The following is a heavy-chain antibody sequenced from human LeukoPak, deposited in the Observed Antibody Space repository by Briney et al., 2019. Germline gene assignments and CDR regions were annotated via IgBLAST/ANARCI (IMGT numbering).Heavy chain of an antibody. V-gene: IGHV1-2*02. Sequence: ASVKVSCKASGYTFSDYFMHWVRQAPGQGLEWMGWINPNSGGTNYAQKFQGRVTMTRDTSITTAYLELSGLTSDDTAMYYCAKVRDRLSSFYPAAWGQGTLVSVSS. CDR1: GYTFSDYF. CDR2: INPNSGGT. J-gene: IGHJ4*02. CDR3: AKVRDRLSSFYPAA. D-gene: IGHD6-13*01.